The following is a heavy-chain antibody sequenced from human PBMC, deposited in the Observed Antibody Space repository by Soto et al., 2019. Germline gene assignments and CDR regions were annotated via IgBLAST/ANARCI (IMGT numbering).Heavy chain of an antibody. CDR1: GGSIASIYH. D-gene: IGHD5-18*01. CDR3: AREVSGYSYGFGAFDI. CDR2: IYHTGTT. J-gene: IGHJ3*02. V-gene: IGHV4-38-2*01. Sequence: SETLSLTCAVSGGSIASIYHWAWIRQPPGRGLEWVASIYHTGTTYYNPSLKSRVTISVDTSKNQFSLNLRSVTAADSAVYYCAREVSGYSYGFGAFDIWGQGTMVTVSS.